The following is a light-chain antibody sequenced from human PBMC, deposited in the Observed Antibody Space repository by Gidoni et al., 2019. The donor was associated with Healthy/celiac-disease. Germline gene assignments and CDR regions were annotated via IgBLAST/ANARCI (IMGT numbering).Light chain of an antibody. CDR2: AAS. Sequence: DIQMTPSPSSLSASVGDRVTITCRASQGISNYLAWYQQKPGKVPKLLIYAASTWQSGVPARFSGSGSGTDFTLTISSLQPEDVATYYCQKYNRASITFGQGTRLEIK. CDR1: QGISNY. J-gene: IGKJ5*01. CDR3: QKYNRASIT. V-gene: IGKV1-27*01.